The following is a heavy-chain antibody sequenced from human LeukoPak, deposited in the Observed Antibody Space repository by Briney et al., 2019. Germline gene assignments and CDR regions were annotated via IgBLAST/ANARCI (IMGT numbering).Heavy chain of an antibody. J-gene: IGHJ4*02. V-gene: IGHV4-30-4*08. CDR1: GGSLSGYY. D-gene: IGHD3-10*01. CDR3: ASSYYYGSDRPDY. CDR2: IYYSGST. Sequence: SETLSLTCAVYGGSLSGYYWSWIRQPPGKGLEWIGYIYYSGSTYYNPSLKSRVTISVDTSKNQFPLKLSSVTAADTAVYYCASSYYYGSDRPDYWGQGTLVTVSS.